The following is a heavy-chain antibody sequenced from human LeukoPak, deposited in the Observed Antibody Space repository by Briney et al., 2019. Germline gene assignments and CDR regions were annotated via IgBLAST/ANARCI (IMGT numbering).Heavy chain of an antibody. V-gene: IGHV4-59*01. CDR1: GGSFSGYY. CDR2: TYSSGST. J-gene: IGHJ3*02. D-gene: IGHD4-17*01. CDR3: ARGANHGDSGLDVFDI. Sequence: SETLSLTCTVSGGSFSGYYWSWIRQPPGKGLEWIGYTYSSGSTSYSSSLKSRVTISLDTSKNQFSLKLTSVTVADTAVYHCARGANHGDSGLDVFDIWGQGTKVTVSS.